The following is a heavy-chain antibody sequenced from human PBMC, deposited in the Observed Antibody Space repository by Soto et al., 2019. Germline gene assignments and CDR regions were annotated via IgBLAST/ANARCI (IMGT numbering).Heavy chain of an antibody. D-gene: IGHD2-8*01. Sequence: ASVKVSCKASGYTFTSYAMHWARQAPGRRLEWMGWINAGNGNTKYSQKFQGRVTITRDTSASTAYMELSSLRSEDTAVYYCARGGGGYCTNGVCSKGVYYYYGMDVWGQGTTVTVSS. CDR3: ARGGGGYCTNGVCSKGVYYYYGMDV. CDR1: GYTFTSYA. V-gene: IGHV1-3*01. J-gene: IGHJ6*02. CDR2: INAGNGNT.